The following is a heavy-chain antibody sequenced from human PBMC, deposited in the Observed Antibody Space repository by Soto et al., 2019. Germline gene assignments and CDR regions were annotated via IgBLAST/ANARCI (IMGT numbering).Heavy chain of an antibody. D-gene: IGHD3-9*01. CDR3: ATHETYYDILTGYYAYYYYYGMDV. CDR2: ISGSGGST. J-gene: IGHJ6*02. CDR1: GFTFSSYA. V-gene: IGHV3-23*01. Sequence: GGSLRLSCAASGFTFSSYAMSWVRQAPGKGLEWVSAISGSGGSTYYADSVKGRFTISRDNSKNTLYLQMNSLRAEDTAVYYCATHETYYDILTGYYAYYYYYGMDVWGQGTTVTVSS.